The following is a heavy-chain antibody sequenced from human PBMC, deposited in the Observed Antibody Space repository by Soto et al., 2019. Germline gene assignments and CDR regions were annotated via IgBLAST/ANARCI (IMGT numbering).Heavy chain of an antibody. V-gene: IGHV3-30*18. CDR1: GFTFSSYG. J-gene: IGHJ6*02. CDR2: ISYDGSNK. D-gene: IGHD5-18*01. Sequence: GGSLRLSCAASGFTFSSYGMHWVRQAPGKGLEWVAVISYDGSNKYYADSVKGRFTISRDNSKNTLYLQMNSLRAEDTAVYYCAKRGSWDTAMDNYYYYYGMDVWGQGTTVTVSS. CDR3: AKRGSWDTAMDNYYYYYGMDV.